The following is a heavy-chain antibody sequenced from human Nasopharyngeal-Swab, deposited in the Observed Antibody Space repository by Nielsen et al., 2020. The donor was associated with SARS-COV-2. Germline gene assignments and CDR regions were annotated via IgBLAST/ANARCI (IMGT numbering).Heavy chain of an antibody. J-gene: IGHJ6*03. CDR2: IYYSGST. CDR3: ARNPTPLNYYYYYYMDV. V-gene: IGHV4-30-4*01. Sequence: WIRQRPGKGLEWIGYIYYSGSTYYNPSLKSRVTISVDTSKNQFSLKLSSVTAADTAVYYCARNPTPLNYYYYYYMDVWGKGTTVTVSS.